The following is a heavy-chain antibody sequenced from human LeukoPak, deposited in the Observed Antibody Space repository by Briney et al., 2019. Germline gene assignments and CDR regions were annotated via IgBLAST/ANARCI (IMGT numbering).Heavy chain of an antibody. Sequence: SVKVSCKASGGTFSSYAISWARQTPGQGLEWMGGIIPIFGTANYAQKFQGRVTITADKSTSTAYMELSSLRSEDTAVYYCARVIYSSGWANFDYWGQGTLVTVSS. V-gene: IGHV1-69*06. CDR1: GGTFSSYA. CDR2: IIPIFGTA. CDR3: ARVIYSSGWANFDY. J-gene: IGHJ4*02. D-gene: IGHD6-19*01.